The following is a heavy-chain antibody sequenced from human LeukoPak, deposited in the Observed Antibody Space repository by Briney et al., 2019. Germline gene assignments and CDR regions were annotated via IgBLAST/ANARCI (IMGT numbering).Heavy chain of an antibody. J-gene: IGHJ6*03. V-gene: IGHV4-39*07. CDR3: ARDAHYYYMDV. CDR2: IYYSGST. CDR1: GDSISSYY. Sequence: SETLSLTCTVSGDSISSYYWGWIRQPPGKGLEWIGSIYYSGSTYYNPSLKSRVTISVDTSKNQFSLKLSSVTAADTAVYYCARDAHYYYMDVWGKGTTVTVSS.